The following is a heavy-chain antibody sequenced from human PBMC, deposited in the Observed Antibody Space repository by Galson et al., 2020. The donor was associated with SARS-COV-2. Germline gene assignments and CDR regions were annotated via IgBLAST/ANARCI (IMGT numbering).Heavy chain of an antibody. D-gene: IGHD5-12*01. Sequence: GESLKISCAASGFTFSSYAMHWVRQAPGKGLEWVAVISYDGSNKYYADSVKGRFTISRDNSKNTLYLQMNSLRAEDTAVYYCARASPDGYTIIDYWGQGTLVTVSS. CDR2: ISYDGSNK. V-gene: IGHV3-30-3*01. CDR1: GFTFSSYA. CDR3: ARASPDGYTIIDY. J-gene: IGHJ4*02.